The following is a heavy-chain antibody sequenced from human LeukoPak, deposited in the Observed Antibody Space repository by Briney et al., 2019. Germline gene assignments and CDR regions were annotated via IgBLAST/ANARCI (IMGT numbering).Heavy chain of an antibody. V-gene: IGHV1-18*01. CDR1: GYTFTSYG. CDR2: ISAYNGNT. Sequence: ASVKASCKASGYTFTSYGISWVRQAPGQGLEWMGWISAYNGNTNYAQKLQGRVTMTTDTSTSTAYMELRSLRSDDTAVYYCARDTRSYGSGSYYPIDYWGQGTLVTVSS. CDR3: ARDTRSYGSGSYYPIDY. J-gene: IGHJ4*02. D-gene: IGHD3-10*01.